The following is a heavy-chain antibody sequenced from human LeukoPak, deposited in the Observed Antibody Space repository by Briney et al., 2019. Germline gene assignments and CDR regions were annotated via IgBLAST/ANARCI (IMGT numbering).Heavy chain of an antibody. D-gene: IGHD5-18*01. CDR3: ARVLRGYTSYYYYYYMDV. CDR1: GGSISSYY. Sequence: PSETLSLTCTVSGGSISSYYWSWIRQPPGKGLEWIGYIYYSGSTNYNPSLKSRATISVDTSKNQFSLKLSSVTAADTAVYYCARVLRGYTSYYYYYYMDVWGKGTTVTVSS. V-gene: IGHV4-59*01. CDR2: IYYSGST. J-gene: IGHJ6*03.